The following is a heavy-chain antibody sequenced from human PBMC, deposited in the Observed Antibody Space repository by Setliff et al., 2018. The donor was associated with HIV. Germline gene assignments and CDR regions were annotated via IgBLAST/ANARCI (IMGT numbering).Heavy chain of an antibody. J-gene: IGHJ3*01. D-gene: IGHD1-1*01. CDR2: IWYDGSDK. Sequence: GGSLRLSCVASGFRFSTYGMHWVRQAPGKGLEWVTFIWYDGSDKYYLDSVKGRFTISRDNSKNTLYLQMNNLRPEDTAVYYCTRMEIGWGQGTMVTVSS. CDR1: GFRFSTYG. CDR3: TRMEIG. V-gene: IGHV3-33*03.